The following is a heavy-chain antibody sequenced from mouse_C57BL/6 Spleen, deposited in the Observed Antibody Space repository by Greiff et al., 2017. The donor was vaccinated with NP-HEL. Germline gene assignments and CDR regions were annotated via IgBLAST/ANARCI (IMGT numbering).Heavy chain of an antibody. J-gene: IGHJ1*03. CDR1: GYSITRGYY. V-gene: IGHV3-6*01. Sequence: VQLKESGPGLVKPSQSLSLTCSVTGYSITRGYYWNWIRQFPGNKLEWMGYISYDGSNNYNPSLKNRISITRDTSKNQFFLKLNSVTTEDTATYYCARRVPREYFDVWGTGTTVTVSS. CDR3: ARRVPREYFDV. CDR2: ISYDGSN.